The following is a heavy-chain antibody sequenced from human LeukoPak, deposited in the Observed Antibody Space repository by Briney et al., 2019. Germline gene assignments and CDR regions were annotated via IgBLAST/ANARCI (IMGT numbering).Heavy chain of an antibody. CDR1: GFTFSSYW. V-gene: IGHV3-7*01. Sequence: PGGSLRPSCAASGFTFSSYWMSWVRQAPGKGLEWVANIKQDGSEKYYVDSVKGRFTISRDNAKNSLYLQMNSLRAEDTAVYYCARPYSVGITIFGVAPGAFDIWGQGTMVTVSS. D-gene: IGHD3-3*01. J-gene: IGHJ3*02. CDR3: ARPYSVGITIFGVAPGAFDI. CDR2: IKQDGSEK.